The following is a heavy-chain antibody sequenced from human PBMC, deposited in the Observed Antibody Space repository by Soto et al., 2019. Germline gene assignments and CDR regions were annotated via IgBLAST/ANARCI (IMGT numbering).Heavy chain of an antibody. CDR2: IIPIFGTA. CDR3: SGKVPPGYDSGGYCYEEEP. J-gene: IGHJ5*02. Sequence: QVQLVQSGAEVKKPGSSVKVSCKASGGTFSSYAISWVRQAPGQGLEWMGGIIPIFGTANYAQKFQGRVTINGHEYASAAYMELSSLRSVDTAVYYCSGKVPPGYDSGGYCYEEEPWGQGTLVTVSS. D-gene: IGHD3-22*01. CDR1: GGTFSSYA. V-gene: IGHV1-69*12.